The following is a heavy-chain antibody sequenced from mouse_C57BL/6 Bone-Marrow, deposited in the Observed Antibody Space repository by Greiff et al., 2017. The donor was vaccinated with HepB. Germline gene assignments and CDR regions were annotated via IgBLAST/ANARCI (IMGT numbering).Heavy chain of an antibody. Sequence: EVMLVESGEGLVKPGGSLKLSCAASGFTFSSYAMSWVRQTPEKRLEWVAYISSGGDYIYYADTVKGRFTISRDNARNTLYLQMSSLKSEDTAMYYCTREGIYYDYDGAWFAYWGQGTLVTVSA. CDR1: GFTFSSYA. D-gene: IGHD2-4*01. J-gene: IGHJ3*01. CDR3: TREGIYYDYDGAWFAY. V-gene: IGHV5-9-1*02. CDR2: ISSGGDYI.